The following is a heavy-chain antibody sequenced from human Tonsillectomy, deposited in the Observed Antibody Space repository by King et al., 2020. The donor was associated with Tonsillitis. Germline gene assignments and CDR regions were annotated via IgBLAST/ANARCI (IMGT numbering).Heavy chain of an antibody. CDR2: INPSGGST. CDR1: GYTFTSYY. CDR3: ARDPSSGYSGHAFDI. Sequence: QLVQSGAEVKKPGASVKVSCKASGYTFTSYYMHWVRQAPGQGLEWMGIINPSGGSTSYAQKFQGRVTMTRDTSTSTVYMELSSLRSEDTAVYYCARDPSSGYSGHAFDIWGQGTMVTVSS. V-gene: IGHV1-46*03. J-gene: IGHJ3*02. D-gene: IGHD3-22*01.